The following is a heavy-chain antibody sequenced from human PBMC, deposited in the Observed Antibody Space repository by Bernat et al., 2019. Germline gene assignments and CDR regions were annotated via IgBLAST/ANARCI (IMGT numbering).Heavy chain of an antibody. V-gene: IGHV3-7*01. J-gene: IGHJ4*02. CDR2: IKQDGSEK. D-gene: IGHD3-22*01. CDR1: GFTFSSYW. CDR3: ARAGSMIGGEGFDY. Sequence: EVQLVESGGGLVQPGGSLRLSCAASGFTFSSYWMSWVRQAPGKGLEWVANIKQDGSEKYYVDSAKGRFTISRDNAKNSLYLQMNSLRAEDTSVYYCARAGSMIGGEGFDYWGQGTLVTVSS.